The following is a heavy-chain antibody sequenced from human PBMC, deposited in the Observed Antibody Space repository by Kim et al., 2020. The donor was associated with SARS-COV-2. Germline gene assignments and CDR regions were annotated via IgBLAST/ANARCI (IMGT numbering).Heavy chain of an antibody. CDR1: GDSISSGSYY. V-gene: IGHV4-39*01. CDR2: IYYTGTT. J-gene: IGHJ6*02. Sequence: SETPSLTCNVSGDSISSGSYYWGWVRQPPGKGLEWIGSIYYTGTTYYSASLKSRVTISKDTSKNVFSLKLSSVTAADTAVYYCVRPNSIYYYYAMDVWGRGITVTVSS. CDR3: VRPNSIYYYYAMDV. D-gene: IGHD4-4*01.